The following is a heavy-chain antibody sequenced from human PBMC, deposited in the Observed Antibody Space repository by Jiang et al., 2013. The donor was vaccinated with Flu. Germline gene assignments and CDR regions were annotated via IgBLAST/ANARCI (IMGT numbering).Heavy chain of an antibody. CDR2: IYYSGST. V-gene: IGHV4-39*07. Sequence: GSGLVKPSETLSLTCTVSGGSISSSSYYWGWIRQPPGKGLEWIGSIYYSGSTYYNPSLKSRVTISVDTSKNQFSLKLSSVTAADTAVYYCARERGSWYSYYYYGMDVWGQGTTVTVSS. J-gene: IGHJ6*02. CDR1: GGSISSSSYY. D-gene: IGHD6-13*01. CDR3: ARERGSWYSYYYYGMDV.